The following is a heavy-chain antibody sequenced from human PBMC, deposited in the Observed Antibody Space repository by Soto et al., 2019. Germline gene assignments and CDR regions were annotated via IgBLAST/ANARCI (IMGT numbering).Heavy chain of an antibody. Sequence: PGGSLRHSCATSGFTFVDYTMHWVRQAPGKGLEWVSYISSSSSTIYYADSVKGRFTISRDNAKNSLYLQVNSLRNEDTAVYYCARTRLERLATYYYYGMDVWGQGTTVTVSS. CDR3: ARTRLERLATYYYYGMDV. CDR2: ISSSSSTI. J-gene: IGHJ6*02. V-gene: IGHV3-48*02. CDR1: GFTFVDYT. D-gene: IGHD1-1*01.